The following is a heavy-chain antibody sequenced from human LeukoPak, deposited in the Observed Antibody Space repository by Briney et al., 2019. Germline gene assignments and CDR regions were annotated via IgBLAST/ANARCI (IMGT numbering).Heavy chain of an antibody. D-gene: IGHD3-16*01. Sequence: ASVKVSCKASGYTFTGYYMHWVRQAPGQGLEWMGWINPNSGGTNYAQKFQGRVTMTRDTSISTAYMELSSLRADDTAVYYCGRAGFGELYPYVDSWGQGTLVTVSS. CDR3: GRAGFGELYPYVDS. CDR2: INPNSGGT. V-gene: IGHV1-2*02. J-gene: IGHJ4*02. CDR1: GYTFTGYY.